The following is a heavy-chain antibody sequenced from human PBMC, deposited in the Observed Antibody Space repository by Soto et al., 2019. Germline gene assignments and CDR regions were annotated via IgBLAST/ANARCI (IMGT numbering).Heavy chain of an antibody. CDR3: AREVPSTVTSYFDS. J-gene: IGHJ4*02. Sequence: ESLSLAGPVSGGSMFDNNWAWIRQPPGKRLEWIGYVYYTGSTSYNPSLRSRVNISVDTSKNQFSLKLASVTAADTAEYFCAREVPSTVTSYFDSWGQGILVTVYS. CDR1: GGSMFDNN. V-gene: IGHV4-59*01. CDR2: VYYTGST. D-gene: IGHD4-17*01.